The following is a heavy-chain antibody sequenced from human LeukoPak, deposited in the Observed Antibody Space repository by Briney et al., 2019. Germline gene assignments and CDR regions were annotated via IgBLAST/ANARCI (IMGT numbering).Heavy chain of an antibody. Sequence: ASVKVSCKASGYTFTGYYMHWVRQAPGQGLEWMGWINPNSGGTNYAQKFQGRVTMTRDTSISTACMELSRLRSDDTAVYYCARDESGYSGYADWGQGTLVTVSS. V-gene: IGHV1-2*02. CDR3: ARDESGYSGYAD. D-gene: IGHD5-12*01. CDR1: GYTFTGYY. CDR2: INPNSGGT. J-gene: IGHJ4*02.